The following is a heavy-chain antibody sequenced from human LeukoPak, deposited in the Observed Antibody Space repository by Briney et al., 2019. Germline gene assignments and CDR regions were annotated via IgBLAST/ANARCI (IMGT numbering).Heavy chain of an antibody. J-gene: IGHJ4*02. CDR1: GFTFNTYI. V-gene: IGHV3-74*01. D-gene: IGHD5-24*01. CDR3: VRDKDGYNF. CDR2: IDTDGKTT. Sequence: PGGSLRLSCAASGFTFNTYIMHWVRQAPGKGLVWVSRIDTDGKTTTYADSVKGRFTISRDNAKSMLYLQMNSLRVEDTAVYYCVRDKDGYNFWGQGTLVSVSS.